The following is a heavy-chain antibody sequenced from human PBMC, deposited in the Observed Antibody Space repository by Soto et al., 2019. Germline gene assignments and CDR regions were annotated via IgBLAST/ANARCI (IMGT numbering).Heavy chain of an antibody. D-gene: IGHD6-6*01. CDR3: ASYPGSIAGSNWFDP. J-gene: IGHJ5*02. CDR2: IYYSGST. V-gene: IGHV4-39*01. CDR1: GGSISSSSYY. Sequence: SETLSLTCTVSGGSISSSSYYWGWIRQPPGKGLEWIGSIYYSGSTYYNPSLKSRVTISVDTSKNQFSLKLSSVTAADTAVYYCASYPGSIAGSNWFDPWGQGTLVTVSS.